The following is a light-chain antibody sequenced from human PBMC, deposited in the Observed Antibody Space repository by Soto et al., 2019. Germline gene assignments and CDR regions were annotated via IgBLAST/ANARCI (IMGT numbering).Light chain of an antibody. V-gene: IGKV1-8*01. CDR3: QQLNSYSIT. CDR2: AAS. Sequence: AIRMTQSPSSLSASTGDRVTITCRASQGISSYLAWYQQKPGKAPKLLIHAASTLQSGVPSRFSGSGSGTDFTLTISCLQSEDFATYYCQQLNSYSITFGQGTRLEIK. CDR1: QGISSY. J-gene: IGKJ5*01.